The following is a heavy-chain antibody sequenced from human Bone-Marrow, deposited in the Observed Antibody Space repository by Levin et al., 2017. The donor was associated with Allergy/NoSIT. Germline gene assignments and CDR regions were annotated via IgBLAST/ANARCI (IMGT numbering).Heavy chain of an antibody. V-gene: IGHV3-23*01. Sequence: GGSLRLSCAASGFTFSSYAMSWVRQAPGKGLEWVSAISGSGGSTYYADSVKGRFTISRDNSKNTLYLQMNRLRAEYTAVYYCAKDKTLGRIEYGNVEGGWYFDLWGRGTLVTVSS. CDR3: AKDKTLGRIEYGNVEGGWYFDL. CDR2: ISGSGGST. J-gene: IGHJ2*01. D-gene: IGHD6-6*01. CDR1: GFTFSSYA.